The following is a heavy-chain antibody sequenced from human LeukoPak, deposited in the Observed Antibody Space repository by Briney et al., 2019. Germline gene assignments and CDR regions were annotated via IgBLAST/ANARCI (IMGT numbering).Heavy chain of an antibody. CDR2: SSAYNGNT. Sequence: ASVKVSCKASGYTFTSFGISWVRQAPGQGLEWLGWSSAYNGNTKYAQNVQGRVTMTADTSTDTAYMELRSLRSDDTAVYYCARDLGEDTTMIFFDFWGQGTLVTVSS. J-gene: IGHJ4*02. CDR1: GYTFTSFG. CDR3: ARDLGEDTTMIFFDF. D-gene: IGHD5-18*01. V-gene: IGHV1-18*01.